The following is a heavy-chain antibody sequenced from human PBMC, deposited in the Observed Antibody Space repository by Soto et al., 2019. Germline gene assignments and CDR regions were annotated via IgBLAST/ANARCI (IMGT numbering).Heavy chain of an antibody. CDR3: ATQKQWLANYFDY. J-gene: IGHJ4*02. CDR1: GYTLTELS. Sequence: GASVKVSCTVSGYTLTELSMHWVRQAPGKGLEWMGGFDPEDGETIYAQKFQGRVTMTEDTSTDTAYMELSSLRSEDTAVYYCATQKQWLANYFDYWGQGTLVTVSS. V-gene: IGHV1-24*01. D-gene: IGHD6-19*01. CDR2: FDPEDGET.